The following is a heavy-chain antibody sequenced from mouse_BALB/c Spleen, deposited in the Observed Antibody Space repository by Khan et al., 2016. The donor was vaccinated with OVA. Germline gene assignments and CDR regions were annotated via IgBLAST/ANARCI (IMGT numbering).Heavy chain of an antibody. CDR3: ASENYYGRSCYAIDY. CDR2: IGPGSSNA. J-gene: IGHJ4*01. D-gene: IGHD1-1*01. CDR1: GYTFTSYW. V-gene: IGHV1S41*01. Sequence: ELVKPGASVKLSCKASGYTFTSYWINWIKQRPGQGLEWIGRIGPGSSNAYYNDMFKGKATLTVDTSSNTAYIQLSSMSSEDSSVYFCASENYYGRSCYAIDYWGQGTSVTVSA.